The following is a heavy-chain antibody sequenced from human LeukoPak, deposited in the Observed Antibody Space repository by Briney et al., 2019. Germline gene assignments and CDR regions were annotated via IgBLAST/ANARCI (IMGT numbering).Heavy chain of an antibody. Sequence: PSGTLSLTCAVSGGSISRSNWWSWVRQPPGKGLEWVSSISSSSSYIYYADSVKGRFTISRDNAKNSLYLQMNSLRAEDTAVYYCARDLYCGGDCYNDYWGQGTLVTVSS. V-gene: IGHV3-21*01. CDR1: GGSISRSN. D-gene: IGHD2-21*01. CDR2: ISSSSSYI. CDR3: ARDLYCGGDCYNDY. J-gene: IGHJ4*02.